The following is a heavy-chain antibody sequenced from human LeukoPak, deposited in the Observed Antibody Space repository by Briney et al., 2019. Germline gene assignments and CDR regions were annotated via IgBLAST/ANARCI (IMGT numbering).Heavy chain of an antibody. Sequence: SETLSLTCTVSGGSISSYYWSWIRQPPGKGLEWIGYIYYSGSTNYNPSLKSRVTISVDTSKNQFSLKLSSATAADTAVYYCARDLADYGDYSRHFDYWGQGTLVTVSS. CDR1: GGSISSYY. D-gene: IGHD4-17*01. CDR3: ARDLADYGDYSRHFDY. V-gene: IGHV4-59*01. J-gene: IGHJ4*02. CDR2: IYYSGST.